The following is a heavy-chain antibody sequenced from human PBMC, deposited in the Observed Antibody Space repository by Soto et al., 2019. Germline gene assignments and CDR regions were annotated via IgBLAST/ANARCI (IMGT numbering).Heavy chain of an antibody. Sequence: ETLSLTCAVYCGSFSGYYWSWIRQPPGKGLEWIGEINHSGSTNYNPSLKSRVTVSVDTSKNQFSLKLSSVTAADTAVYYCARFGSGWWFDYWGQGTLVTVS. CDR2: INHSGST. V-gene: IGHV4-34*01. D-gene: IGHD6-19*01. J-gene: IGHJ4*02. CDR3: ARFGSGWWFDY. CDR1: CGSFSGYY.